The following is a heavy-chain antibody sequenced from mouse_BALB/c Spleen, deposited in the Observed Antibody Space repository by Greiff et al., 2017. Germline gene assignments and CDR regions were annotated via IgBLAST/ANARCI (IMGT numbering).Heavy chain of an antibody. CDR1: GYTFSSYW. V-gene: IGHV1-9*01. D-gene: IGHD2-14*01. J-gene: IGHJ4*01. CDR2: ILPGSGST. Sequence: QVQLQQSGAELMKPGASVKISCKATGYTFSSYWIEWVKQRPGHGLEWIGEILPGSGSTNYNEEFKGKATFTADTSSNTAYMQLSSLTSEDSAVYYCARWRRYDVAMDYWGQGTSVTVSS. CDR3: ARWRRYDVAMDY.